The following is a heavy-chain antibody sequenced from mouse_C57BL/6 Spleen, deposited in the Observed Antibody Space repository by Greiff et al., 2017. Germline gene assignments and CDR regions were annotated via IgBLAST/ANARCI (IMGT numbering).Heavy chain of an antibody. CDR2: IYPGDGDT. CDR3: AREGYYDYVGDYFDY. V-gene: IGHV1-82*01. D-gene: IGHD2-4*01. CDR1: GYAFSSSW. Sequence: VKLMESGPELVKPGASVKISCKASGYAFSSSWMNWVKQRPGKGLEWIGRIYPGDGDTNYNGKFKGKATLTADKSSSTAYMQLSSLTSEDSAVYFCAREGYYDYVGDYFDYWGQGTTLTVSS. J-gene: IGHJ2*01.